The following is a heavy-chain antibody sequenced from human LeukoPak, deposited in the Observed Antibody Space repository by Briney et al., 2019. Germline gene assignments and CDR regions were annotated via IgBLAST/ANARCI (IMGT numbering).Heavy chain of an antibody. V-gene: IGHV4-59*01. CDR1: GDSLNTYY. Sequence: PSETLSLPCTVSGDSLNTYYWTWIRHTPGKELEWIGFVASSGTSNYNPSLKSRVSISIDTSKNQFSLALTSVTPADTAVYYCARVVRGVVTSNWFDPWGQGTLVSVSS. CDR3: ARVVRGVVTSNWFDP. J-gene: IGHJ5*02. D-gene: IGHD2-21*02. CDR2: VASSGTS.